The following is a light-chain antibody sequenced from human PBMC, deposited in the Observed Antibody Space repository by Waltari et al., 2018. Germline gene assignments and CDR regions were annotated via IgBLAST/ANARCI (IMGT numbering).Light chain of an antibody. CDR3: QQYDNLAFT. J-gene: IGKJ3*01. Sequence: DLQMPQSPSSLSASVGDRVPLTCRASLDITNYLNWYQQKPGKAPKLLIYDASNLDTGVTSRFSGSGSGTDFTLTISSLQPEDIATYYCQQYDNLAFTFGPGTKVNI. CDR1: LDITNY. CDR2: DAS. V-gene: IGKV1-33*01.